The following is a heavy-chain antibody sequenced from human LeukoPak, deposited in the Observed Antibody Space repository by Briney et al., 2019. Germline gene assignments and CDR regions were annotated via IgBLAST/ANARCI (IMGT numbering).Heavy chain of an antibody. CDR3: ARDGSSLHKYYYMDV. Sequence: ASVKVSCKASGYTFTGYYMHWVRQAPGQGLEWMGWINPNSGGTNYAQKFQGRVAMTRDTSISTAYMELSRLRSDDTAVYYCARDGSSLHKYYYMDVWGKGTTVTVSS. CDR1: GYTFTGYY. D-gene: IGHD2-2*03. J-gene: IGHJ6*03. CDR2: INPNSGGT. V-gene: IGHV1-2*02.